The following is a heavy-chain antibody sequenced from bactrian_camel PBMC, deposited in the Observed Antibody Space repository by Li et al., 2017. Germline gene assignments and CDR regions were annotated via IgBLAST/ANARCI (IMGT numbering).Heavy chain of an antibody. CDR1: GRTDSSDA. V-gene: IGHV3S53*01. CDR3: AADMVAGYCYGRGSRGYNY. CDR2: IDSNGST. J-gene: IGHJ4*01. Sequence: HVQLVESGGGSVQAGGSLRLSCTASGRTDSSDAMGWFHQAPGKEREGVAAIDSNGSTIYARSVKGRFTVSKDNAKNTLYLQMNSLKPDDTAIYYCAADMVAGYCYGRGSRGYNYWGLGTQVTVS. D-gene: IGHD2*01.